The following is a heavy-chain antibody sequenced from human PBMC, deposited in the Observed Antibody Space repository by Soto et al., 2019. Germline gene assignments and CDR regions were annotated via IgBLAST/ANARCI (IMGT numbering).Heavy chain of an antibody. CDR2: IYSGGST. D-gene: IGHD3-9*01. V-gene: IGHV3-66*01. J-gene: IGHJ6*02. CDR3: ARDTTFTIFSPYYAMDV. CDR1: GFTVNSNY. Sequence: EVQLVESGGGLVQPGGSLRLSCAASGFTVNSNYMNWVRQAPGKGLEWVSVIYSGGSTYYADSVKGRFTISRDNSKNTLYLQMNNLRAEDTAVYYCARDTTFTIFSPYYAMDVWGQGTTVTVSS.